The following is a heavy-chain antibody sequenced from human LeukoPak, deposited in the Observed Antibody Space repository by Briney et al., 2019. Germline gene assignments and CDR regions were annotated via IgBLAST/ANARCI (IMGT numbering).Heavy chain of an antibody. V-gene: IGHV3-23*01. D-gene: IGHD5-24*01. CDR3: ARRAYNWGAFDI. CDR1: GFPFTNYA. J-gene: IGHJ3*02. Sequence: PGGSLTLSCAASGFPFTNYAMNWVRQAPGRGLEWVSTLSPSGADTYYADSVNGRFTISRDISKNTLYLQMNSLRAEDTAVYYCARRAYNWGAFDIWGQGTMVTVSS. CDR2: LSPSGADT.